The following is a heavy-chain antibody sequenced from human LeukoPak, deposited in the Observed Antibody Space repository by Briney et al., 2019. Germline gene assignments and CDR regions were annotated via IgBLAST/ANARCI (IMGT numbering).Heavy chain of an antibody. CDR2: IYYSGST. Sequence: SGILSLTCTVSGGSISSYYWSWIRQPPGKGLEWIGYIYYSGSTNYNPSLKSRVTISVDTSKNQFSLKLSSVTAADTAVYYCARESSYYANFDYWGQGTLVTVSS. J-gene: IGHJ4*02. D-gene: IGHD1-26*01. V-gene: IGHV4-59*01. CDR3: ARESSYYANFDY. CDR1: GGSISSYY.